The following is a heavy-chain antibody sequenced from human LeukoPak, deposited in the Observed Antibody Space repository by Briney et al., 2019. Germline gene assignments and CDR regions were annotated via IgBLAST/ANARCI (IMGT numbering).Heavy chain of an antibody. CDR1: EFTFKDYN. D-gene: IGHD1-1*01. J-gene: IGHJ4*02. CDR2: ISRGDSTL. V-gene: IGHV3-11*04. CDR3: ARDRHEAWNDVPRDY. Sequence: GGSLRLSCAASEFTFKDYNMAWIRQAPGKGLGWGSYISRGDSTLYYAGSVRGRFTISRDNAKNILSLPMSSLRAEDTAVYYCARDRHEAWNDVPRDYWGREPLLPVPS.